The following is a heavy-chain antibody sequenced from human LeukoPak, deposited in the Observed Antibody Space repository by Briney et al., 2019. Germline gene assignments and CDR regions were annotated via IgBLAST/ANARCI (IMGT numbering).Heavy chain of an antibody. D-gene: IGHD2-15*01. CDR3: ARDLGDIVVVVAATPRAFDI. CDR1: GYTFTGYF. J-gene: IGHJ3*02. Sequence: ASVKVSCKASGYTFTGYFVHWVRQAPGQGPEWMGWINPNSGGTNYAQKFQGRVTMTRDTSISTAYMELSRLRSDDTAVYCCARDLGDIVVVVAATPRAFDIWGQGTMVTVSS. V-gene: IGHV1-2*02. CDR2: INPNSGGT.